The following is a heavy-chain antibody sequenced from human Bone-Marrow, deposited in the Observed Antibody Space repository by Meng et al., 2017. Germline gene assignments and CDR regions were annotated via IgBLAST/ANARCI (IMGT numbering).Heavy chain of an antibody. V-gene: IGHV3-43D*03. CDR2: ISCDGGST. Sequence: GESLKISCAASGFTFDDYAMHWVRQAPGKGLEWVSLISCDGGSTYYADSVKGRFTISRDNSKNSLYLQMNSLRAEDTALYYCAKESIAVAGHYFDYWGQGTLVTSPQ. J-gene: IGHJ4*02. D-gene: IGHD6-19*01. CDR3: AKESIAVAGHYFDY. CDR1: GFTFDDYA.